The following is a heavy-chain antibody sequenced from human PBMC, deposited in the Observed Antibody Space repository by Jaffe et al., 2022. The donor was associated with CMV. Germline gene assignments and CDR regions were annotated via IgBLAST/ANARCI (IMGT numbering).Heavy chain of an antibody. CDR1: GGSFSGYY. J-gene: IGHJ4*02. D-gene: IGHD3-10*01. CDR3: ARYKGLWGYGSGSYSTPFDY. V-gene: IGHV4-34*01. CDR2: INHSGST. Sequence: QVQLQQWGAGLLKPSETLSLTCAVYGGSFSGYYWSWIRQPPGKGLEWIGEINHSGSTNYNPSLKSRVTISVDTSKNQFSLKLSSVTAADTAVYYCARYKGLWGYGSGSYSTPFDYWGQGTLVTVSS.